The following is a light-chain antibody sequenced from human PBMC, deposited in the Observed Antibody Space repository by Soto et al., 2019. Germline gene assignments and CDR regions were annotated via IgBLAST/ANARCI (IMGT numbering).Light chain of an antibody. CDR1: SSDVGKYDY. J-gene: IGLJ1*01. CDR2: EVS. Sequence: QSALTQPPSASGSPGQSVTISCTGTSSDVGKYDYVSWFQHHPGKAPKLIIYEVSKRPSGVPDRFSGSKSGSTASLTVSGLQTEDKTYYYCNSHVTASNVFGTATKLTVL. V-gene: IGLV2-8*01. CDR3: NSHVTASNV.